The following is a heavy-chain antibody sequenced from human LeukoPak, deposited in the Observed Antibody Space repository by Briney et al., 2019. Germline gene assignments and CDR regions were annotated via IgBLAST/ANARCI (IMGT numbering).Heavy chain of an antibody. J-gene: IGHJ4*02. CDR3: AKDHGSSWTFFGY. D-gene: IGHD6-13*01. CDR1: GVTFYSYA. Sequence: GRSLRLSCAVSGVTFYSYAISWGREAPGQGLGCGSGISGGGGSTYYADSVKGRFTISRDNSKNTLYLQMNSLRAEDTAVYYCAKDHGSSWTFFGYWGQGTLVTVSS. CDR2: ISGGGGST. V-gene: IGHV3-23*01.